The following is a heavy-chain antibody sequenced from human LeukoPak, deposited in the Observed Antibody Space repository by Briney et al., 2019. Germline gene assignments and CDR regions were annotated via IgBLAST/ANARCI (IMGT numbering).Heavy chain of an antibody. D-gene: IGHD4-17*01. Sequence: ASVKVSCKASGYTFTGYYMQWVRQAPGQGLEWMGWINPNSGDTNYAQKFQGRVTMTRDTSISTVYMELSRLISDDTAVYYCARVSPNTVTTLQYFDYWGQGTLVTVSS. CDR2: INPNSGDT. J-gene: IGHJ4*02. V-gene: IGHV1-2*02. CDR1: GYTFTGYY. CDR3: ARVSPNTVTTLQYFDY.